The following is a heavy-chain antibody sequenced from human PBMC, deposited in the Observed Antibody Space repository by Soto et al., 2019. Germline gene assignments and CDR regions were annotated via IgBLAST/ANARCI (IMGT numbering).Heavy chain of an antibody. Sequence: GGSLRLSCAASGFTFSSYSMNWVRQAPGEGLGWVSSISSSSSYIYYADSVKGRYTISRDNAKNSLYLQMNSLRAEDTAVYYCARGTFGVNFDWLSGDLYFDYWGQGTLVTVSS. D-gene: IGHD3-9*01. CDR2: ISSSSSYI. CDR3: ARGTFGVNFDWLSGDLYFDY. CDR1: GFTFSSYS. V-gene: IGHV3-21*01. J-gene: IGHJ4*02.